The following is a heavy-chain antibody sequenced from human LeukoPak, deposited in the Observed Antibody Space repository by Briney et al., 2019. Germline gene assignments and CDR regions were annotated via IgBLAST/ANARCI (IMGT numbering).Heavy chain of an antibody. CDR1: GGSMNSHY. V-gene: IGHV4-59*11. D-gene: IGHD3-10*01. CDR2: ISYSGST. CDR3: ARAGLLGGSHDFDY. Sequence: PSETLSLTCTVSGGSMNSHYWSWIRQPPGMGLEWIGYISYSGSTNYHPSLKSRVSISVDTSKNQFSLKLSSVTAADTAVYYCARAGLLGGSHDFDYWDQGTLVTVSS. J-gene: IGHJ4*02.